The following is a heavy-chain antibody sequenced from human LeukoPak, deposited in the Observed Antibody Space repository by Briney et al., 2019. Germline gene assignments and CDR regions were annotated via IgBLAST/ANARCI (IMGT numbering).Heavy chain of an antibody. CDR3: VRDSATVNY. CDR2: INPDGSNT. J-gene: IGHJ4*02. Sequence: GGSLRLSCGVSGFTFSNYWMHWVRHDPGKGLVWVSRINPDGSNTDYAGSVKGRFTVSRDNAKSTLYLQMNSLRAEDTAVYYCVRDSATVNYWGRGTPVTVS. V-gene: IGHV3-74*01. D-gene: IGHD3-9*01. CDR1: GFTFSNYW.